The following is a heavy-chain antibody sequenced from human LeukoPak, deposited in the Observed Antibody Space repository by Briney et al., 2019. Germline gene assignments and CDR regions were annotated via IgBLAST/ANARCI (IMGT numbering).Heavy chain of an antibody. V-gene: IGHV3-33*06. CDR2: IWSDGSNK. Sequence: GGSLRLSCAASGFTFSGYGMHWVRQAPGKGLEWVTVIWSDGSNKYYADSVKGRFTISRDNSKNTLYLQMNSLRAEDTAAYYCANKIGVPAAIGWFDPWGQGTLVTVSS. CDR1: GFTFSGYG. CDR3: ANKIGVPAAIGWFDP. J-gene: IGHJ5*02. D-gene: IGHD2-2*01.